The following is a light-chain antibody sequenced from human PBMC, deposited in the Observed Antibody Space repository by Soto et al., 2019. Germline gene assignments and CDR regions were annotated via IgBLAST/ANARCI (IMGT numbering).Light chain of an antibody. J-gene: IGKJ5*01. CDR2: RAS. CDR1: QSVVNNY. V-gene: IGKV3-20*01. Sequence: ENVLTQSPDTLSLSPGERATLSCRAGQSVVNNYLAWYQQKPGQAPRLLMYRASTRATGIADRFSGSGSGTGFTLTISRLWPEDFAVYYCQHYGSTVITFGQGTRLEMK. CDR3: QHYGSTVIT.